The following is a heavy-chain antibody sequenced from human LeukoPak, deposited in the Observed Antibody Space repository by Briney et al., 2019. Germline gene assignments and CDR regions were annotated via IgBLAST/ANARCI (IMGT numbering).Heavy chain of an antibody. D-gene: IGHD3-9*01. CDR1: GGSVSSSSYY. J-gene: IGHJ5*02. Sequence: SETLSLTCTVSGGSVSSSSYYWGWIRQPPGKGLEWIGSIYCSGSTYYNPSLKSRLTISVDTSKNQFSLKLTSVTAADTAVYYCARHLRYYATLMWFDPWGQGTLVTVSS. CDR3: ARHLRYYATLMWFDP. V-gene: IGHV4-39*01. CDR2: IYCSGST.